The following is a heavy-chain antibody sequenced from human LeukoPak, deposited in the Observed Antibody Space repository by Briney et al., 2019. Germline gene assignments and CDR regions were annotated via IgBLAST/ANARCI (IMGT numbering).Heavy chain of an antibody. CDR2: ISGSGGST. D-gene: IGHD2-15*01. CDR3: AKQDCSGGSCYFDY. CDR1: GFTFSSYA. J-gene: IGHJ4*02. V-gene: IGHV3-23*01. Sequence: GGSLRLSCAASGFTFSSYAMSWVRQAPGKGLDWVSVISGSGGSTYYADSVKGRFTISRDNSKNTLYLQMNSLRAEDTAVYYCAKQDCSGGSCYFDYWGQGTLVTVSS.